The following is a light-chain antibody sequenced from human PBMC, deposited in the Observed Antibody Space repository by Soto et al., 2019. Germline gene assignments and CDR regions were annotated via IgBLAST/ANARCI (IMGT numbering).Light chain of an antibody. V-gene: IGKV1-5*01. CDR1: QSISKW. CDR3: QQYQSYSPWT. Sequence: DIPMTQSPSTLSASVGDRVTITCRASQSISKWLAWHQQKPGKAPKLLMYEASRWERGVPSRFRASGSGTEFTLTISSLQPDDFVTYYCQQYQSYSPWTFGQGTKVEI. CDR2: EAS. J-gene: IGKJ1*01.